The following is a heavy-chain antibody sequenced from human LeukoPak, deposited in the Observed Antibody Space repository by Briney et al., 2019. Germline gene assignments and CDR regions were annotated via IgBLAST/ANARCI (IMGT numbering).Heavy chain of an antibody. D-gene: IGHD3-10*01. CDR2: ISDSDSST. J-gene: IGHJ4*02. V-gene: IGHV3-23*01. Sequence: GGSLRLSCAASGFTFSSYAMNWVRQAPGKGLEWVSAISDSDSSTYYADSVKGRFTISRDNSKDTLYLQMNSLRAEDTAIYYCAKDLYLLWFGDWGQGTLVTVSS. CDR1: GFTFSSYA. CDR3: AKDLYLLWFGD.